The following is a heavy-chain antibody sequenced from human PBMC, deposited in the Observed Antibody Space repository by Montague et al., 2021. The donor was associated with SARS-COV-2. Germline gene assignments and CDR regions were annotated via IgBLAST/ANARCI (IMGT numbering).Heavy chain of an antibody. V-gene: IGHV4-39*01. J-gene: IGHJ5*02. Sequence: SETLSLTCTVSGGSITTTSYYWGWIRQPPGKGLEWIGSIYYSGYTHYNPSLKTRLTLSVDTSTNQFSLKLSSVTAADTAVYHCARLGPGPQGEESWGQGTVVIVSP. D-gene: IGHD3-16*01. CDR3: ARLGPGPQGEES. CDR2: IYYSGYT. CDR1: GGSITTTSYY.